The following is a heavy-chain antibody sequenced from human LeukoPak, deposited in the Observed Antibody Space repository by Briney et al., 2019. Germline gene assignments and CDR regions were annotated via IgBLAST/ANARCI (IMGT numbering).Heavy chain of an antibody. CDR2: FDPEDGET. CDR3: ATDQIVGATRSGWFDP. V-gene: IGHV1-24*01. D-gene: IGHD1-26*01. CDR1: GYTLTEFS. Sequence: GASVKVSCKVSGYTLTEFSMLWVRQAPGKGLEWMGGFDPEDGETIYAQKFQGRVTMTEDTSTDTAYMELSSLRSEDAAVYYCATDQIVGATRSGWFDPWGQGTLVTVSS. J-gene: IGHJ5*02.